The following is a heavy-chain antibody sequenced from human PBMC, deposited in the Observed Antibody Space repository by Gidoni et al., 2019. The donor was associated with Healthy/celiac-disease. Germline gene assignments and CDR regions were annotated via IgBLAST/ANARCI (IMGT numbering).Heavy chain of an antibody. CDR1: GGSISSGSYY. V-gene: IGHV4-61*02. J-gene: IGHJ6*02. CDR2: IYTSGST. Sequence: QVQLQESGPGLVKPSQTLSLTCTVSGGSISSGSYYWSWNRQPAGKGLEWIGRIYTSGSTNYNPSLKSRVTISVDTSKNQFSLKLSSVTAADTAVYYCARGGSNWGPLHWYYGMDVWGQGTTVTVSS. CDR3: ARGGSNWGPLHWYYGMDV. D-gene: IGHD7-27*01.